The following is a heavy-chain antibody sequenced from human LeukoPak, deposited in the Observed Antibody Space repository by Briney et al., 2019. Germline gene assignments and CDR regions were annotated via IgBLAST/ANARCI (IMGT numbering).Heavy chain of an antibody. D-gene: IGHD3-22*01. CDR2: IYYSGST. V-gene: IGHV4-39*01. J-gene: IGHJ4*02. CDR3: ARQRGYYDSSGYSYYFDY. Sequence: SETLSLTCTVSGGSISSSSYYWGWIRQPPGKGLEWIVSIYYSGSTYYNPSLKSRVTISVDTSKNQFSLKLSSVTAADTAVYYCARQRGYYDSSGYSYYFDYWGQGTLVTVSS. CDR1: GGSISSSSYY.